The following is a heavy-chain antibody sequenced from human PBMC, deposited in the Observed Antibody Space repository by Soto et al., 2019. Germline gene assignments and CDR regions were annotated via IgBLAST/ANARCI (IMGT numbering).Heavy chain of an antibody. CDR3: ASTPLDHHRGSYGVGAFDI. CDR1: GYSFTSYW. V-gene: IGHV5-51*01. Sequence: GESLKISCKGSGYSFTSYWIGWVRQMPGKGLEWMGIIYPGDSDTRYSPSFQGQVTISADKSISTAYLQWSSLKASDTAMYYCASTPLDHHRGSYGVGAFDIWGQGTMVTVSS. J-gene: IGHJ3*02. CDR2: IYPGDSDT. D-gene: IGHD1-26*01.